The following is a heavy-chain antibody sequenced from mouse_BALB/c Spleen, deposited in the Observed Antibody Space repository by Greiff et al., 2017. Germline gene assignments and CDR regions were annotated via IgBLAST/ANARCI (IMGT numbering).Heavy chain of an antibody. V-gene: IGHV1-54*01. CDR2: INPGSGGT. CDR1: GYAFTNYL. J-gene: IGHJ4*01. CDR3: ARSKYGNYVGAMDY. Sequence: QVHVKQSGAELVRPGTSVKVSCKASGYAFTNYLIEWVKQRPGQGLEWIGVINPGSGGTNYNEKFKGKATLTADKSSSTAYMQLSSLTSDDSAVYFCARSKYGNYVGAMDYWGQGTSVTVSS. D-gene: IGHD2-10*02.